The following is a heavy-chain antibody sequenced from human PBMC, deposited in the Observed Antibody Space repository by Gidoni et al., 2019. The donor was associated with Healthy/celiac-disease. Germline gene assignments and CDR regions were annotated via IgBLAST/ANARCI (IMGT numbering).Heavy chain of an antibody. CDR1: GFTFSSYR. V-gene: IGHV3-21*01. CDR2: ISSSSSYR. J-gene: IGHJ4*02. Sequence: EVQLVESGGGLVKPGGSLRLSCADSGFTFSSYRINWVRQAPGKGLEWVSSISSSSSYRYYADSVKGRFTISRDNAKNSLYLQMNSLRAEDTAVYYCARGKEGLDYWGQGTLVTVSS. CDR3: ARGKEGLDY.